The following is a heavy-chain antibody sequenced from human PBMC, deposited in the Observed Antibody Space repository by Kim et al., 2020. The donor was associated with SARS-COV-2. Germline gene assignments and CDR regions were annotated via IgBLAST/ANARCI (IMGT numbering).Heavy chain of an antibody. Sequence: YAQKFQDRVTMTVDASTGTAYLEMRSLTSDDTAIFYCARDSELVVATVFESWGQGTLVTVSS. CDR3: ARDSELVVATVFES. J-gene: IGHJ4*02. V-gene: IGHV1-18*01. D-gene: IGHD2-15*01.